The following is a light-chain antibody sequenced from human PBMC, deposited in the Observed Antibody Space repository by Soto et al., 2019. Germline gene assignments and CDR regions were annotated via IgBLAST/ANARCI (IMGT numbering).Light chain of an antibody. J-gene: IGLJ2*01. CDR3: SSYTGSSTYVV. Sequence: QSALTQPASVSGSPGQSITISCTGTSSDVGGYNYVSWYQQHPGKAPKLMIYDVSNRPSGVSNRFSGSKSGNTASLTISGLQAEDAADYYCSSYTGSSTYVVFGGGTKLTVL. CDR1: SSDVGGYNY. CDR2: DVS. V-gene: IGLV2-14*01.